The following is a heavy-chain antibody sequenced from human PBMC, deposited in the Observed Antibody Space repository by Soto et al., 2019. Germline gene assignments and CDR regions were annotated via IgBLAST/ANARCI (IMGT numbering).Heavy chain of an antibody. CDR2: IYPSDSDA. Sequence: GESLKISCQGSGYNFAGYWIAWVRQMPGKGRELMGIIYPSDSDARYRPSFQGQVTISADKSISSAYLQWSSLRASDTAMYYCARRGVSTLTFDYWGQGTPDTGSS. CDR1: GYNFAGYW. J-gene: IGHJ4*02. CDR3: ARRGVSTLTFDY. D-gene: IGHD3-3*01. V-gene: IGHV5-51*01.